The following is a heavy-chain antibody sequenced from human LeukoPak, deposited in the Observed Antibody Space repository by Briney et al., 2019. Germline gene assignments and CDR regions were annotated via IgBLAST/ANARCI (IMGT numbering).Heavy chain of an antibody. D-gene: IGHD3-22*01. Sequence: PGGSLRLSCAASGFTVSSNYMSWVRQAPGKGLEWVSVIYSGGSTYYADSVKGRFTISRDNSKNTLYLQMNSLRAEDTAVYYCARVFEREYYDSSGYSAHRRAFDIWGQGTMVTVSS. CDR3: ARVFEREYYDSSGYSAHRRAFDI. CDR2: IYSGGST. J-gene: IGHJ3*02. CDR1: GFTVSSNY. V-gene: IGHV3-53*01.